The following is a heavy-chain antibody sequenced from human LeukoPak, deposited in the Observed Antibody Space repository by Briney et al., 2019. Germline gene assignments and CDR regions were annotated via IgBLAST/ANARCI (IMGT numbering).Heavy chain of an antibody. V-gene: IGHV4-39*07. CDR2: TYTNGRT. Sequence: SETLSLTCTVSGGSFGGSQYWGWFRQAPGKGLEWIGSTYTNGRTFSNPSLASRLTTSVDTSTNQISLRLTSATVADTAVYYCARGSTTTDAFDIWGQGTMVTVSS. D-gene: IGHD4-11*01. CDR3: ARGSTTTDAFDI. CDR1: GGSFGGSQY. J-gene: IGHJ3*02.